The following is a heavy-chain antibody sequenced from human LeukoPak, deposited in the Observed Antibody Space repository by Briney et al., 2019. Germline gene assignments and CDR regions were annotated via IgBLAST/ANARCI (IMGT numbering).Heavy chain of an antibody. CDR2: IQYDGSNE. V-gene: IGHV3-30*02. Sequence: GGSLRLSCAASGFTYSSYGMHWVRQAPGKGLEWVAYIQYDGSNEQYADSVKGRFSISRDSSKNILYLQMNSLRAEDTAVYYCAKDRCSNGIGCYYYYMDVWGKGSTVTISS. CDR3: AKDRCSNGIGCYYYYMDV. J-gene: IGHJ6*03. CDR1: GFTYSSYG. D-gene: IGHD2-8*01.